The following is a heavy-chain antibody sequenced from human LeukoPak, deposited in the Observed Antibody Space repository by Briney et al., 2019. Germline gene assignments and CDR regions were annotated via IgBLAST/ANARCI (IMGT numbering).Heavy chain of an antibody. Sequence: SETLSLTCAVYGGSLSGYYWSWIRQPPGKGLEWIGEINHSGSTNYNPSPKSRVTISVDTSKNQFSLKLSSVTAADTAVYFCARLRFLEWLQTYNYYYGMDVWGQGTTVTVSS. CDR3: ARLRFLEWLQTYNYYYGMDV. J-gene: IGHJ6*02. CDR1: GGSLSGYY. D-gene: IGHD3-3*01. CDR2: INHSGST. V-gene: IGHV4-34*01.